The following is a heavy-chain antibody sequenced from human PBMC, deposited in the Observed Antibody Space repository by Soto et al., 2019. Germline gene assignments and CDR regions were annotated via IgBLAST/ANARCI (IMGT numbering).Heavy chain of an antibody. Sequence: QVQLVESGGGVVQPGRSLRLSCAASGFTFSSYGMHWVRQAPGKGLEWVAVIWYDGSNKYYADSVKGRFTISRDNSKNPCYLKMNGLRPEDRVVYYGARAMVRKNNRPLFDYGGQEPLVPVSS. CDR3: ARAMVRKNNRPLFDY. V-gene: IGHV3-33*01. CDR2: IWYDGSNK. CDR1: GFTFSSYG. D-gene: IGHD3-10*01. J-gene: IGHJ4*02.